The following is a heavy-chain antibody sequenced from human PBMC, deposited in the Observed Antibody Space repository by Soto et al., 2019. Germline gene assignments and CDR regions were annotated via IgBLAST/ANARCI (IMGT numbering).Heavy chain of an antibody. CDR3: ARDDILVIPGGSYNYGMDV. V-gene: IGHV3-30*04. CDR2: VAYDGRSK. J-gene: IGHJ6*02. Sequence: QVQLVESGGGVVQPGRSLRLSCAASGFTFSDYAMHWVRQAPGKGLEWVAVVAYDGRSKYYADSVKGRFTISRDNSRTTVYLQMNSLRDEDTAMYSCARDDILVIPGGSYNYGMDVWGHGTTVTVSS. D-gene: IGHD2-2*01. CDR1: GFTFSDYA.